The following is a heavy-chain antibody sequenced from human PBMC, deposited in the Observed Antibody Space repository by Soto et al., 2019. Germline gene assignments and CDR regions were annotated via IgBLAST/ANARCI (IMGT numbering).Heavy chain of an antibody. Sequence: GDAVKISCDGSEYSFTSYWICWVRQMPGKGLEWMGRIDPSYSYTNYSPSFQGHVTISADKSISTAYLQWSSLKASDTAMYYCSRHGSTSSYYFDYLGQEALVTVSS. J-gene: IGHJ4*02. CDR1: EYSFTSYW. CDR3: SRHGSTSSYYFDY. V-gene: IGHV5-10-1*01. D-gene: IGHD2-2*01. CDR2: IDPSYSYT.